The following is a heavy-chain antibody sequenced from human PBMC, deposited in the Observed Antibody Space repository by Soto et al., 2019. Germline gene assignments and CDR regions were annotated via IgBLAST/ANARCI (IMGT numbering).Heavy chain of an antibody. CDR1: GYTFSSYA. CDR3: AKGTGDGTFGF. J-gene: IGHJ4*02. V-gene: IGHV1-3*01. D-gene: IGHD7-27*01. CDR2: INAGYGNT. Sequence: ASVKVSCKASGYTFSSYAMHWVGQAPGQRLEWMGWINAGYGNTKSSQKFQDRVTISRDTSASTATMELTRLRSEDTAVYYCAKGTGDGTFGFWGQGTLVTVSS.